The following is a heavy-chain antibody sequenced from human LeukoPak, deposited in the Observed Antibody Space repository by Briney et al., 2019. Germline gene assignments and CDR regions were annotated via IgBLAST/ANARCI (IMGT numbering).Heavy chain of an antibody. J-gene: IGHJ6*04. CDR1: GGTFSSYA. V-gene: IGHV1-69*01. CDR3: ARDPPGGRYGMDV. D-gene: IGHD3-16*01. Sequence: SVKASCKASGGTFSSYAISWVRQAPGQGLEWMGGIIPIFGTANYAQKFQGRVTITADESTSTAYMELSSLRSEDTAVYYCARDPPGGRYGMDVWGKGTTVTVSS. CDR2: IIPIFGTA.